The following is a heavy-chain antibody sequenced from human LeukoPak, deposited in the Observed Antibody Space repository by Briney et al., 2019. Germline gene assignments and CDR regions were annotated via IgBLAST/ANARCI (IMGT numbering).Heavy chain of an antibody. Sequence: ASVKVSCKASGYTFTSYGISWVRQAPGQGLEWMGRISAYNGNTNYAQKLQGRVTMTTDTSTSTAYMELRSLRSDDTAVYYCARGIDSRPYYDFWSGYYSAFDIWGQGTMVTVSS. V-gene: IGHV1-18*01. D-gene: IGHD3-3*01. CDR1: GYTFTSYG. J-gene: IGHJ3*02. CDR3: ARGIDSRPYYDFWSGYYSAFDI. CDR2: ISAYNGNT.